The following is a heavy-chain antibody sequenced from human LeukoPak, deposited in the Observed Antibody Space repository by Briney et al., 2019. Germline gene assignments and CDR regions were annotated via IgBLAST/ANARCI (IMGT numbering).Heavy chain of an antibody. CDR2: IYNSGTT. V-gene: IGHV4-31*03. CDR1: GDSISSGASY. J-gene: IGHJ4*02. CDR3: ARGPVAPDD. D-gene: IGHD2-15*01. Sequence: SETLSLTCTVSGDSISSGASYWHWIRQHPVKGLEWIGYIYNSGTTYYNPSLKSRVTISVDTSKNQFSLKLTSVTAADTAMYYCARGPVAPDDWGQGTPVTVSS.